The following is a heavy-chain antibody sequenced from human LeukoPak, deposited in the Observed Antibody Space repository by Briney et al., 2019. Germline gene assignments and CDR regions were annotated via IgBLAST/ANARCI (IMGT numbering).Heavy chain of an antibody. J-gene: IGHJ4*02. CDR1: GYTFTSYA. CDR2: INAGNGNT. D-gene: IGHD3-9*01. Sequence: APVKVSCKASGYTFTSYAMHWVRQAPGQRLEWMGWINAGNGNTKYSQKFQGRVTITRDTSASTAYMELSSLRSEDTAVYYCARDDILTGYYYYWGQGTLVTVSS. V-gene: IGHV1-3*01. CDR3: ARDDILTGYYYY.